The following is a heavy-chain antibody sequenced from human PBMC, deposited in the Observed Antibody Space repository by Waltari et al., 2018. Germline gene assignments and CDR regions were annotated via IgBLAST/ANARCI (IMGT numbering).Heavy chain of an antibody. D-gene: IGHD2-15*01. CDR1: GYTFTGYY. CDR2: INPNSGGT. J-gene: IGHJ6*02. CDR3: ARENLNIVVVVAATGDYYGMDV. Sequence: QVQLVQSGAEVKKPGASVKVSCKASGYTFTGYYMHWVRQAPRHGLEWMGWINPNSGGTNYAQKFQGRVTMTRDTSISTAYMELSRLRSDDTAVYYCARENLNIVVVVAATGDYYGMDVWGQGTTVTVSS. V-gene: IGHV1-2*02.